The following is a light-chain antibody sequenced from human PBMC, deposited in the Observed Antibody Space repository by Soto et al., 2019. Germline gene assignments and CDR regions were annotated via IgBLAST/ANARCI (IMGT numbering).Light chain of an antibody. V-gene: IGKV3-11*01. CDR1: QSVSSY. CDR3: QQRSNWIFT. CDR2: DAS. J-gene: IGKJ3*01. Sequence: EIVLTQSPATLSLSPGERATLSCRASQSVSSYLAWYQQKPGQAPRLLIYDASNRATGIPARLSASGSGTDFTLTISSLEPEDFAVYYCQQRSNWIFTFGPGTKVDIK.